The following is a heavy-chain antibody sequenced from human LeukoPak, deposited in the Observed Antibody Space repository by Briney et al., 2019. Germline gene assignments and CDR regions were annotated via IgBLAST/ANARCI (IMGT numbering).Heavy chain of an antibody. CDR2: ISSSSSTI. J-gene: IGHJ6*03. CDR3: ARDPYSGNYGNYYYYYMDV. CDR1: GFTFSNYA. V-gene: IGHV3-48*04. Sequence: GGSLRLSCAASGFTFSNYAMSWVRQAPGKGLEWLSYISSSSSTIYYADSVKGRFTISRDNAKNSLYLQMNSLGPEDTAVYYCARDPYSGNYGNYYYYYMDVWGKGTTVTISS. D-gene: IGHD1-26*01.